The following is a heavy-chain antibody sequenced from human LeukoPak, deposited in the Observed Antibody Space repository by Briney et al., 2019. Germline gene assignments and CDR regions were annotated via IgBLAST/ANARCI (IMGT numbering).Heavy chain of an antibody. CDR1: GFTFSNYA. D-gene: IGHD2-21*02. J-gene: IGHJ4*02. CDR2: ISGSGVNI. CDR3: AKGCAGDYPYFDN. Sequence: DPGGSLRLSCAASGFTFSNYAMSWVRQAPGKGLEWVSLISGSGVNIYYADTVKGRFAISRDNSKDTLYLQMDRLRAEDTAVYYCAKGCAGDYPYFDNWGRGTLVTVFS. V-gene: IGHV3-23*01.